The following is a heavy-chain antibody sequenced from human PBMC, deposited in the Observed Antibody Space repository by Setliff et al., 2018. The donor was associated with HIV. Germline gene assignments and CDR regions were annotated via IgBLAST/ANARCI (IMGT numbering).Heavy chain of an antibody. Sequence: ASVKVSCKTSGGTFSIFSITWVRQAPGQGLEWMGGIISIFGTANYAQKFQGRVTITADESTSTAYMELSSLRSEDTAVYYCARGVTLVRGGRGDIWGQGTMVTVS. CDR2: IISIFGTA. J-gene: IGHJ3*02. CDR3: ARGVTLVRGGRGDI. D-gene: IGHD3-10*01. CDR1: GGTFSIFS. V-gene: IGHV1-69*13.